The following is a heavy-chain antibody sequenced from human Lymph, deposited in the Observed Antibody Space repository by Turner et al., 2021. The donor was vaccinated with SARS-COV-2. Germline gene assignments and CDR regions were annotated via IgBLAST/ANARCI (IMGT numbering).Heavy chain of an antibody. CDR1: GFTFISYG. CDR3: AWALYYYYGMDV. Sequence: QVQLVETGGGVVQPGRSLRRSCAASGFTFISYGMHWVRQAPGKGLEWVAVISYDGGHKSYADSVKGRFTISRDNSKNTLYLQMISLRAEDTAVYYCAWALYYYYGMDVWGQGTTVTVSS. J-gene: IGHJ6*02. CDR2: ISYDGGHK. V-gene: IGHV3-30*03.